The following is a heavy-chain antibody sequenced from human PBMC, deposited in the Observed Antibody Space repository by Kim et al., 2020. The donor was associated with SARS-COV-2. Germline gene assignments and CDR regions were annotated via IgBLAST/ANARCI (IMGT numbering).Heavy chain of an antibody. CDR3: ARVRGSSGYYFYYFDY. Sequence: SVKGRFTISRDNAKNSLYLQMNSLRAEDTAVYYCARVRGSSGYYFYYFDYWGQGTLVTVSS. J-gene: IGHJ4*02. D-gene: IGHD3-22*01. V-gene: IGHV3-11*05.